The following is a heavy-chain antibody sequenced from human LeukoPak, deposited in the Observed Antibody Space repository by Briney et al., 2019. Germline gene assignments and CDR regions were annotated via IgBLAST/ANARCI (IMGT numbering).Heavy chain of an antibody. D-gene: IGHD3-3*01. Sequence: GGSLRLSCAAFGFIFSNFDMHWVRQAPGKGLEYVSSINAGGGSTYYAASVKGRFTISRDAVKDTLYLQMGSVRIEDTAVYYCARGGLESPWSGYNAPDFWGQGTLVAVSS. CDR2: INAGGGST. J-gene: IGHJ4*02. CDR3: ARGGLESPWSGYNAPDF. CDR1: GFIFSNFD. V-gene: IGHV3-64*02.